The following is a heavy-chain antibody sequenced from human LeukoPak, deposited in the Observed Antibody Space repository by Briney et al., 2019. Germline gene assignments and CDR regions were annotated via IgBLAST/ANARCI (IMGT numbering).Heavy chain of an antibody. CDR1: GFTFISYW. Sequence: GGSLRLSCAASGFTFISYWMHWVRQAPGKGLVWVSRINSDGSTTSYAASVKGRFTISRDTAKNTLYLQMNSLRAEDTAVYYCARGHHYYDSSAYYYWGQGTLVAVSS. CDR2: INSDGSTT. D-gene: IGHD3-22*01. J-gene: IGHJ4*02. CDR3: ARGHHYYDSSAYYY. V-gene: IGHV3-74*01.